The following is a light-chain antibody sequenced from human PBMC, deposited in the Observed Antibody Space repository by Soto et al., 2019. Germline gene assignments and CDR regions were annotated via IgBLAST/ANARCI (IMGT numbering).Light chain of an antibody. J-gene: IGKJ4*02. Sequence: DIVMTQSPDSLAVSLGERATINCKSSQSVLLTSNNKNYLAWYQQKPGQPPKLLISWASTRESGVPDRFSGSGSGTDFTLTITSLQAEDVAVYYCQQYYPTLTFGEGTKVEIK. CDR3: QQYYPTLT. CDR1: QSVLLTSNNKNY. V-gene: IGKV4-1*01. CDR2: WAS.